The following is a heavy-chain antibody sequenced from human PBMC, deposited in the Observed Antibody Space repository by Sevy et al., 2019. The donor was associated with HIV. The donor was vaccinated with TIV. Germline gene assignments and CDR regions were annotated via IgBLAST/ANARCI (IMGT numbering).Heavy chain of an antibody. CDR1: GGSFSGYY. D-gene: IGHD3-22*01. J-gene: IGHJ3*01. V-gene: IGHV3-23*01. Sequence: ETLSLTCAVYGGSFSGYYWSWIRQAPGKGLEWVSVISGPGYGTNYADSVKGRFTISRDNSKNTLYLQMNSLRDDDTAVYYCAKALNPALESMLEVNLRSLKGFDVWGQGTMVTVSS. CDR3: AKALNPALESMLEVNLRSLKGFDV. CDR2: ISGPGYGT.